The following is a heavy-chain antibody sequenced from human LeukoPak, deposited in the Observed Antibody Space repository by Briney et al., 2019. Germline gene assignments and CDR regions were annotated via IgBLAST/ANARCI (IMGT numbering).Heavy chain of an antibody. CDR2: IYSGGST. Sequence: PGGSLLLSCAASGFTFSSNYMSWVRQAPGKGLEWVSVIYSGGSTSYAESVKGRFTMSRDDSRNTLYLQMNSLRAEDTAVYYCARDGRGYYDAFDYWGQGTLVTVSS. V-gene: IGHV3-53*01. D-gene: IGHD3-22*01. J-gene: IGHJ4*02. CDR1: GFTFSSNY. CDR3: ARDGRGYYDAFDY.